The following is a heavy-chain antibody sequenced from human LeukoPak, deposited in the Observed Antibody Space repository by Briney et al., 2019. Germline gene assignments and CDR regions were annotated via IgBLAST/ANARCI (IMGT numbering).Heavy chain of an antibody. CDR1: GGSFSGYY. CDR2: IYYSGST. D-gene: IGHD6-13*01. V-gene: IGHV4-34*01. J-gene: IGHJ4*02. CDR3: AKLGNEGSSSSLIDY. Sequence: SETLSLTCAVYGGSFSGYYWSWIRQPPGKGLEWIGSIYYSGSTYYNPSLKSRVTISVDTSKNQFSLKLSSVTAADTAVYYCAKLGNEGSSSSLIDYWGQRTLVTVSS.